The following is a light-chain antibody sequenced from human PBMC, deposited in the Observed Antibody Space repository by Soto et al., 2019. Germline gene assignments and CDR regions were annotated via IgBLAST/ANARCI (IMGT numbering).Light chain of an antibody. J-gene: IGKJ2*01. CDR3: MQALLTPHT. CDR2: LGS. V-gene: IGKV2-28*01. Sequence: DIVMTQSPLSLPVTPGEPASISCRSSQSLLHSNGYNYLDWYLQKPGQSPQLLIYLGSNRSSGVPDRFSGSGSGTDFTLKISRVEAEDVGVYYCMQALLTPHTFGQGTKLEIK. CDR1: QSLLHSNGYNY.